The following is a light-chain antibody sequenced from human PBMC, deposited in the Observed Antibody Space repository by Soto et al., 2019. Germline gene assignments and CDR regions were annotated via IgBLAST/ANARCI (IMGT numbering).Light chain of an antibody. CDR2: GAS. CDR3: RQYGSSLTWT. Sequence: EIVLTQSPGTLSLSPGERATLSCRASQSVSSSYLAWYQQKPGQAPRLLIHGASSRATGIPERFSGSGSGTDFTLTINRLEPEDFAVYYCRQYGSSLTWTFGQGTKVEIK. J-gene: IGKJ1*01. CDR1: QSVSSSY. V-gene: IGKV3-20*01.